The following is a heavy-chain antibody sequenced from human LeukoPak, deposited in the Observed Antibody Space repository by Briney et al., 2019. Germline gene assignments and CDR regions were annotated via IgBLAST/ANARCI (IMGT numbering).Heavy chain of an antibody. J-gene: IGHJ2*01. CDR3: VRGNGDYLGAPDWYFDL. Sequence: PSETLSLICTVSGASMSSYFWTWIRQPPGKGLEWIGNVYYSGNTFYSPSLKSRVTILVDTSKRQFSLKVKSVTAADTAVYYCVRGNGDYLGAPDWYFDLWGRGTLVSVS. V-gene: IGHV4-59*01. CDR1: GASMSSYF. CDR2: VYYSGNT. D-gene: IGHD3-16*01.